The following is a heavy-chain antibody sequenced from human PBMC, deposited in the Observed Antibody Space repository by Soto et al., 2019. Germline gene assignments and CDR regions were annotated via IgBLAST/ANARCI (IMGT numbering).Heavy chain of an antibody. Sequence: QVQLVQSGAEVRKPGASVKVSCKPSGYTFNTYYLHWLRQAPGQALEWMGVIHPSGGGTTYAQKFLDRVTVTRDTSTTTVLMEVSSLGSDDTAVYYCARGGHIAVVTASFDYWGQGTVVTVSS. CDR2: IHPSGGGT. D-gene: IGHD2-21*02. CDR1: GYTFNTYY. V-gene: IGHV1-46*02. CDR3: ARGGHIAVVTASFDY. J-gene: IGHJ4*02.